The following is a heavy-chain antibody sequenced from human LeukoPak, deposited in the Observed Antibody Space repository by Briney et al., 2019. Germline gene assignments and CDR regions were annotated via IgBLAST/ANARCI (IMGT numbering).Heavy chain of an antibody. Sequence: SVKVSCKASGGNFRNFAISWVRQAPGEGLEWMAGISPIFNRPHYAPKFQGRVTITADESTSTAYMELSGVRSDDTAVYFCARQGNQLLYYFYYLDVWGNGTTVTVSS. D-gene: IGHD1-14*01. V-gene: IGHV1-69*13. CDR3: ARQGNQLLYYFYYLDV. J-gene: IGHJ6*03. CDR2: ISPIFNRP. CDR1: GGNFRNFA.